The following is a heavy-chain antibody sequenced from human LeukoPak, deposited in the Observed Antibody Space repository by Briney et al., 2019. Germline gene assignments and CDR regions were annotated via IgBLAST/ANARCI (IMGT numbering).Heavy chain of an antibody. Sequence: GPLRPSSAASGFTVRSYDMHWARQVAGKGLEWVSAISTASNPHYAASVQGRFTIFRANAENSLYLQMNSLSAEDTAVYYCARELGIEGYWYFDLWGRGTLVTVSS. CDR2: ISTASNP. J-gene: IGHJ2*01. CDR3: ARELGIEGYWYFDL. V-gene: IGHV3-13*05. CDR1: GFTVRSYD. D-gene: IGHD7-27*01.